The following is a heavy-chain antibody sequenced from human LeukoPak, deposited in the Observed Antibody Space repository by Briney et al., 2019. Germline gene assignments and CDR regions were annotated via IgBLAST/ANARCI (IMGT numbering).Heavy chain of an antibody. J-gene: IGHJ4*02. D-gene: IGHD3-16*01. CDR3: ARGLWESTLFDY. Sequence: GGSLRLSCAASGFTFSSYSMNWVRQAPGKGLEWVSSISSSSSYIYYADSVKGRFTISRDNAKNSLYLQMNSLRAEDTAVYYCARGLWESTLFDYWGQGTLVTVSS. CDR1: GFTFSSYS. CDR2: ISSSSSYI. V-gene: IGHV3-21*01.